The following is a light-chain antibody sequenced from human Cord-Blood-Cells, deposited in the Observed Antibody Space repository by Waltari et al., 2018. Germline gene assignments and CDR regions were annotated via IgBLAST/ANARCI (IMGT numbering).Light chain of an antibody. Sequence: DIVMTQSPDSLAVSLGEWATINCKSSQSVLYSSNNKNYLAWYQQKPGQPPKLLIYWASTRESGVPDRFSGSGSGTDFTLTISSLQAEDVAVYYCQQYYSTPQTFGQGTKLEIK. J-gene: IGKJ2*01. CDR2: WAS. CDR1: QSVLYSSNNKNY. CDR3: QQYYSTPQT. V-gene: IGKV4-1*01.